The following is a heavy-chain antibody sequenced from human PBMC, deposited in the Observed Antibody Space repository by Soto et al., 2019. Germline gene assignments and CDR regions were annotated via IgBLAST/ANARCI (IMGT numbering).Heavy chain of an antibody. CDR2: ISAYNGNT. D-gene: IGHD6-19*01. J-gene: IGHJ3*02. CDR3: AGDLVAVADDDSFDI. CDR1: GYTFTSYG. Sequence: QVQLVQSGAEVKKPGASVKVSCKASGYTFTSYGISWVRQAPGQGLEWMGWISAYNGNTNYAQKLQGRVTMTTDTSTRTAYMELRSRRSDDAAVYYCAGDLVAVADDDSFDIWGQGTMVTVSS. V-gene: IGHV1-18*01.